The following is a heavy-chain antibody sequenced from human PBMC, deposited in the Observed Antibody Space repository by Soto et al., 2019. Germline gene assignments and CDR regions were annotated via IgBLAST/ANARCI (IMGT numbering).Heavy chain of an antibody. CDR1: GGTFSSYA. D-gene: IGHD3-3*01. CDR2: IIPIFGTA. J-gene: IGHJ4*02. Sequence: QVQLVQSGAEVKKPGSSVKVSCKASGGTFSSYAISWVRQAPGQGLEWMGGIIPIFGTANYAQKFQGRVTSTADEATSTAYMELSSLRSEDTAVYYCARGGIFGVVTNYFDYWGQGTLVTVSS. V-gene: IGHV1-69*01. CDR3: ARGGIFGVVTNYFDY.